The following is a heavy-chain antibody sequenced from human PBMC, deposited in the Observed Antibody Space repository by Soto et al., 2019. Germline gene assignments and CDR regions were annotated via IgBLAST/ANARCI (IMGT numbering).Heavy chain of an antibody. D-gene: IGHD3-10*01. J-gene: IGHJ4*02. CDR2: IYYSGST. Sequence: SETLSLTCTVSGGSISSYYWSWIRQPPGKGLEWIGYIYYSGSTNYNPSLKSRVTISVDTSKNQFSLKLNSMTAADTAVYYCARHNYGSGSTYFDYWGQGPLVTVSS. CDR3: ARHNYGSGSTYFDY. V-gene: IGHV4-59*08. CDR1: GGSISSYY.